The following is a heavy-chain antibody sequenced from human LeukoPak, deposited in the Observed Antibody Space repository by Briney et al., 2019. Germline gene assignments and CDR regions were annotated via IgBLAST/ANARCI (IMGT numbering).Heavy chain of an antibody. CDR3: ARVGRMVIVATL. D-gene: IGHD5-12*01. CDR1: GGSIGSSNFY. V-gene: IGHV4-39*07. Sequence: SKTLSLTCTVSGGSIGSSNFYWGWIRQPPGKGLEWIGSIYYSGSTYYNPSLKSRVTISVDTSKNQFSLKLSSVTAADTAVYYCARVGRMVIVATLWGQGTLVTVSS. CDR2: IYYSGST. J-gene: IGHJ4*02.